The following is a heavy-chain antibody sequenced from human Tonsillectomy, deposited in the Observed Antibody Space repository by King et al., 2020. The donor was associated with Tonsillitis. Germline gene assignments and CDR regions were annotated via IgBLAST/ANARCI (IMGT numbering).Heavy chain of an antibody. CDR1: GDSISSDSHY. CDR3: SRLTFGSGTYNAFDI. V-gene: IGHV4-39*01. CDR2: IYDSVST. D-gene: IGHD3-10*01. Sequence: QLQESGPGLVKSSETLSLTCTVSGDSISSDSHYWGWIRQPPGKELQWIGSIYDSVSTQYNPSLKSRVTLSVDTSKNQLSLKLGSVTAADTAIYYCSRLTFGSGTYNAFDIWGQGTRVTVSS. J-gene: IGHJ3*02.